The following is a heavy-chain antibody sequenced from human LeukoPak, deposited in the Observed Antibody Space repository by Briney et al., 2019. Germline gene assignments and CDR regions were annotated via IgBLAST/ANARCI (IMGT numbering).Heavy chain of an antibody. CDR2: IYYSGST. CDR1: GGSISSYY. D-gene: IGHD4/OR15-4a*01. Sequence: SETLSLTCTVSGGSISSYYWSWIRQPPGKGLEWIGYIYYSGSTNYNPSLKSRVTISVDTSKNQSSLKLSSVTAADTAVYYCARISQGAVGYWGQGTLVTVSS. CDR3: ARISQGAVGY. J-gene: IGHJ4*02. V-gene: IGHV4-59*12.